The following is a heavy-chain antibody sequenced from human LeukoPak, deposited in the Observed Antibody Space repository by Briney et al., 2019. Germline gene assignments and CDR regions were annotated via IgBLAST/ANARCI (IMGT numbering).Heavy chain of an antibody. Sequence: GGSLRLSCAASGFTFTTYWMTWVRQAPGKGLEWVANIKQDGSDKYYVDSVKGRFTISRDNARKSVYLQMTSLRAEDTAVHYCAKGTSTYSSGSFDYWGRGTLVTVSS. CDR2: IKQDGSDK. CDR1: GFTFTTYW. J-gene: IGHJ4*02. D-gene: IGHD6-19*01. CDR3: AKGTSTYSSGSFDY. V-gene: IGHV3-7*03.